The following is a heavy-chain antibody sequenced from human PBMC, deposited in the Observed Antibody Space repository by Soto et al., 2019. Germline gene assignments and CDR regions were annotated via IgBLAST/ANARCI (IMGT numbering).Heavy chain of an antibody. V-gene: IGHV4-31*03. D-gene: IGHD2-2*01. J-gene: IGHJ4*02. CDR2: IHYSGST. CDR1: GGSISSGGYY. Sequence: PSETLSLTCTVSGGSISSGGYYWSWIRQRHGKGLEWIGDIHYSGSTFYNPSLKSRVTISVDTSENQFSLKLSSMTAADTAVYYCARGEVLPAASLDYWGQGTLVTVSS. CDR3: ARGEVLPAASLDY.